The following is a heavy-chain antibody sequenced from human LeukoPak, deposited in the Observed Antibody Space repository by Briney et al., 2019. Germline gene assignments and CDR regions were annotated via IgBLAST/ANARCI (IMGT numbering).Heavy chain of an antibody. CDR2: IYSGGST. CDR1: GFKFSDFW. CDR3: ARDPNYCSSTSCHY. D-gene: IGHD2-2*01. J-gene: IGHJ4*02. Sequence: QSGGSLRLSCAASGFKFSDFWMTWVRQTPGKGLEWVSLIYSGGSTSYADSVKGRFTISRDNSKNTLYLQMNSLRAEDTAVYYCARDPNYCSSTSCHYWGQGTLVTVSS. V-gene: IGHV3-66*01.